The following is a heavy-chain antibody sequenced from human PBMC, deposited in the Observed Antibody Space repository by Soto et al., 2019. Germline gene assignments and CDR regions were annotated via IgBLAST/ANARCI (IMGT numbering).Heavy chain of an antibody. J-gene: IGHJ5*02. CDR3: ARDLGYCRSGTCYREWFDP. CDR1: GYIFTTHG. D-gene: IGHD2-15*01. Sequence: QVQLVQSGAEVKKPGASVKVSCKASGYIFTTHGISWVRQAPGQGLEWMGWVSGDNGHTNYAQSLQGRVTLTTDTSTNTAYMELRSLRSDATAVYYCARDLGYCRSGTCYREWFDPWGQGTLVTVSS. V-gene: IGHV1-18*01. CDR2: VSGDNGHT.